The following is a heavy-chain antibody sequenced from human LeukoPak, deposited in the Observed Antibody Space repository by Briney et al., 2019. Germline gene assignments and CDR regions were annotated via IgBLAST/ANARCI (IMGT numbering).Heavy chain of an antibody. CDR1: GSSISSTSYY. CDR3: ARHRGGGSSRYVDV. CDR2: IYYSGST. J-gene: IGHJ6*04. D-gene: IGHD2-15*01. Sequence: SETLSLTCTVSGSSISSTSYYWGWIRQPPGKGLEWIGSIYYSGSTYYNPSLKSRVTISVDTSKNQFSLKLSSVTAADTAVYYCARHRGGGSSRYVDVWGKGTTVTVSS. V-gene: IGHV4-39*07.